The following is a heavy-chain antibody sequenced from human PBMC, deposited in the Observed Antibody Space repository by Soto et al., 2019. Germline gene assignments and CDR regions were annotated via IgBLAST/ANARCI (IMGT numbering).Heavy chain of an antibody. V-gene: IGHV3-72*01. Sequence: EVQLVESGGGLVQPGGSLRLSCAASGFTFSDHYMDWVRQAPGKGLEWVGRTRNKANSYTTEYAASVKGRFTISRDDSQNSLYLQMNSLKTEDTAVYYCARWQLAAFAYWGQGTLVTVSS. CDR2: TRNKANSYTT. D-gene: IGHD6-6*01. CDR3: ARWQLAAFAY. CDR1: GFTFSDHY. J-gene: IGHJ4*02.